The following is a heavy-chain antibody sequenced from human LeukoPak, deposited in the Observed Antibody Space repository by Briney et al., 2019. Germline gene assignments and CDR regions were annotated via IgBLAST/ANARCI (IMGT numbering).Heavy chain of an antibody. CDR3: ARAGISYSHGVFDY. CDR2: IYYSGST. CDR1: GGSISSGGYY. Sequence: SETLSLTCTVSGGSISSGGYYWSWIRQHPGKGLEWIGYIYYSGSTYYNPSLKSRVTISVDTSKNQFSLKLSSVTAADTAVYYCARAGISYSHGVFDYWGQGTLVTVSS. D-gene: IGHD2-15*01. J-gene: IGHJ4*02. V-gene: IGHV4-31*03.